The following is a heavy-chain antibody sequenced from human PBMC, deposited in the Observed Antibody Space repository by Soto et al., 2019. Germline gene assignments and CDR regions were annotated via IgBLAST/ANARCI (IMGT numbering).Heavy chain of an antibody. V-gene: IGHV1-8*01. CDR1: GDTFTTYD. CDR3: ARGPYYDFWSGVLDV. CDR2: INPNSGNI. J-gene: IGHJ6*02. D-gene: IGHD3-3*01. Sequence: ASVKVSCKASGDTFTTYDINWVRQATGHGLEWMGWINPNSGNIGYAQRFQGRVTMTRDTAIRTAYMEVSSLRSDDTAVYYCARGPYYDFWSGVLDVWGQGTTVTVSS.